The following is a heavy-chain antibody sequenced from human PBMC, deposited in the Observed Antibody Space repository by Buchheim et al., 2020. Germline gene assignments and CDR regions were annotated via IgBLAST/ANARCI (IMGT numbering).Heavy chain of an antibody. CDR2: ISYDGTNK. Sequence: QVQLVESGGGVVQPGGSLRLSCAASGFTFSSYTLHWVRRAPGKGLQWVAVISYDGTNKYYADSVKGRFTISRDNSKNALYRQLSSLRPEDTAVYYCARLDAYNENNAFDIWGQGT. D-gene: IGHD5-24*01. CDR1: GFTFSSYT. CDR3: ARLDAYNENNAFDI. V-gene: IGHV3-30*04. J-gene: IGHJ3*02.